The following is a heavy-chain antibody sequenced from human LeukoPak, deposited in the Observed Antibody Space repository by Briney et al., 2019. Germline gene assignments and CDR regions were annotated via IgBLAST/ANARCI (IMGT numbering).Heavy chain of an antibody. D-gene: IGHD5-18*01. Sequence: SETLSLTCTVSGGSISSGDYYWSWIRQHPGQDLEWLGYIYYSGSTYYNRSLKSRVTISVDTSKNQFSLKLSSVTAADTAMYYCARERGYPTYYFDYWGQGTLVTVSS. CDR2: IYYSGST. CDR1: GGSISSGDYY. J-gene: IGHJ4*02. CDR3: ARERGYPTYYFDY. V-gene: IGHV4-31*03.